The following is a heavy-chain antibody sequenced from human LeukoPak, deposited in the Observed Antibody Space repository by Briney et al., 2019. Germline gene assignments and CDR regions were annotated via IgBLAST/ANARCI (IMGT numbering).Heavy chain of an antibody. D-gene: IGHD3-22*01. CDR1: GFTFSSYA. V-gene: IGHV3-64D*06. CDR3: VKLLVEMRLLLPYFDY. Sequence: PGGSLRLSCSASGFTFSSYAMHWVRQAPGKGPEFVSAISTNGGSTYYADSVKGRFTISRDNSKNMLYLHMSSLRPEDTAVYYCVKLLVEMRLLLPYFDYWGQGTLVTVSS. J-gene: IGHJ4*02. CDR2: ISTNGGST.